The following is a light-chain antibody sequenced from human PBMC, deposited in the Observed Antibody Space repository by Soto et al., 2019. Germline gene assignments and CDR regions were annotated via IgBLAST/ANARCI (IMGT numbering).Light chain of an antibody. J-gene: IGKJ1*01. V-gene: IGKV3-20*01. CDR1: QSVSRNY. CDR2: DAF. CDR3: QQYGDSPRT. Sequence: EIVLTQSPGTLSLSPGERATLSCRASQSVSRNYIAWYQQRPGQAPRLLIYDAFNRATGIPDRFSGRGSGTDFTLTISRLEPEDFAVYYCQQYGDSPRTFGQGTKVDIK.